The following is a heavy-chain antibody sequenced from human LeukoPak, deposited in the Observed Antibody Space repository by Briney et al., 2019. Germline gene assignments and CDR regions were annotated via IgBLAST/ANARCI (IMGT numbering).Heavy chain of an antibody. CDR1: GGPISPYY. D-gene: IGHD5-12*01. V-gene: IGHV4-59*08. Sequence: SETLSLTCTVSGGPISPYYWGWIRQPPWKGLEWIGYIYSSANTNYNPSLKGRVTMSVDTSKNQFSLTLSSVTAADTAVYYCASSIVATITSFDYWGQGTLVTVSS. J-gene: IGHJ4*02. CDR3: ASSIVATITSFDY. CDR2: IYSSANT.